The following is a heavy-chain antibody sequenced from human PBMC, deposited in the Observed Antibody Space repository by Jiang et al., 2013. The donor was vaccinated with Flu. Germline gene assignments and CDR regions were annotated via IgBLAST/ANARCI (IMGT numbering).Heavy chain of an antibody. CDR1: IDSTSSDHW. CDR3: ARHGYYSLDY. V-gene: IGHV4-4*02. CDR2: ISHTGTT. Sequence: SGSGLVKPSGTLSLTCTVSIDSTSSDHWWSWVRQAPGKGLEWIGEISHTGTTTYNPSLSSRVAMSIDRSKSHISLKLTSVTAADTAVYYCARHGYYSLDY. J-gene: IGHJ4*01. D-gene: IGHD5-18*01.